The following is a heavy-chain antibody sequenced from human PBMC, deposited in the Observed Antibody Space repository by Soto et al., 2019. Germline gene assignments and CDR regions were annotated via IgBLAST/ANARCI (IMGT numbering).Heavy chain of an antibody. Sequence: SSVKVSCKASGYTFTGYYMHWVRQAPGQGLEWMGWINPNSGGTNYAQKFQGRVTMTRDTSISTANMELSRLRSDDTAVYYCARDQSGYSYGPIDYWGQGTLVSVSA. CDR2: INPNSGGT. D-gene: IGHD5-18*01. CDR1: GYTFTGYY. J-gene: IGHJ4*02. CDR3: ARDQSGYSYGPIDY. V-gene: IGHV1-2*02.